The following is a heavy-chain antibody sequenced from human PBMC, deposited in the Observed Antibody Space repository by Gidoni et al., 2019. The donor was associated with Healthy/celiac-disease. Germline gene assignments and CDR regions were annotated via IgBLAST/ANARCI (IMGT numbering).Heavy chain of an antibody. CDR2: IYYSGST. CDR3: ARRERYCSGGSCYSLLGFDP. CDR1: GGSISRYY. Sequence: QVQLQESGPGLVKPSETLSLTCPVSGGSISRYYLSWIRQPPGKGLEWIGYIYYSGSTNYNPSLKSRVTISVETSKNQFSLKLSSVTGADTAVYYCARRERYCSGGSCYSLLGFDPWGQGTLVTVSS. V-gene: IGHV4-59*08. J-gene: IGHJ5*02. D-gene: IGHD2-15*01.